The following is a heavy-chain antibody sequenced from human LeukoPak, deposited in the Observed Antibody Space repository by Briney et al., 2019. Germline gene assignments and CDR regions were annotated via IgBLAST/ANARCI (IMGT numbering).Heavy chain of an antibody. Sequence: PSETLSLTCTVSGYYISSAYYWGWIRQPPGKGLEWIGSIYHSVSTYYNPSLKSRVTISVDTSKNQFSLKLSSVTAADTAVYYCARRSSNYAVVDPWGQGTLVTVSS. CDR3: ARRSSNYAVVDP. V-gene: IGHV4-38-2*02. CDR2: IYHSVST. J-gene: IGHJ5*02. CDR1: GYYISSAYY. D-gene: IGHD6-13*01.